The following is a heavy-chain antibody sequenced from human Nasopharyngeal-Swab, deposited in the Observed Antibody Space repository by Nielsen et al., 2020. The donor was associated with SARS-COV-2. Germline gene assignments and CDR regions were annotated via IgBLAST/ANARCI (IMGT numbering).Heavy chain of an antibody. CDR2: ISWNSGST. CDR1: GFTFDDYA. D-gene: IGHD2-2*01. CDR3: AKALVPGYYYYYMDV. Sequence: GGSLRLSCAASGFTFDDYAMHWVRQAPGKGLEWVSGISWNSGSTGYADSVKGRFTISRDNAKNSLYLQMNSLRAEDTALYYCAKALVPGYYYYYMDVWGKGTTVTVSS. V-gene: IGHV3-9*01. J-gene: IGHJ6*03.